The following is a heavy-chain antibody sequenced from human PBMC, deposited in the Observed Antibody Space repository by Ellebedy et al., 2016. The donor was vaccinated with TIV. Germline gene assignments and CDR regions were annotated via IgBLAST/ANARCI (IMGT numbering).Heavy chain of an antibody. CDR3: ARFRYTSAWHLGHNGPDR. D-gene: IGHD6-19*01. V-gene: IGHV3-11*01. Sequence: GESLKISCAASGFPFSDYYMTWIRQAPGKGLEWSSYISIDGGAKYYADSVKGRFTISRDNAAHSLYLQLNSLRADDTAVYYCARFRYTSAWHLGHNGPDRWGQGTLVSVSS. CDR1: GFPFSDYY. J-gene: IGHJ5*02. CDR2: ISIDGGAK.